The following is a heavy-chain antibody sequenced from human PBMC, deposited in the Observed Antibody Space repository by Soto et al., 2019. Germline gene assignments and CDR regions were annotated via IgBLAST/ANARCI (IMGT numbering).Heavy chain of an antibody. V-gene: IGHV3-30*18. J-gene: IGHJ4*02. Sequence: SGGGVVQPGRSLRLSCAASGFTFSSYGMHWVRQAPGKGLEWVAVISYDGSNKYYADSVKGRFTISRDNSKNTLYLQMNSLRAEDTAVYYCAKDIRRYCSGGSCYSVDYWGQGTLVTVSS. CDR1: GFTFSSYG. CDR3: AKDIRRYCSGGSCYSVDY. D-gene: IGHD2-15*01. CDR2: ISYDGSNK.